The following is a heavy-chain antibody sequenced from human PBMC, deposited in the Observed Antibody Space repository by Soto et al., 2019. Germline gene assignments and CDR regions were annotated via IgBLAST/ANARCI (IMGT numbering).Heavy chain of an antibody. J-gene: IGHJ3*02. V-gene: IGHV3-30*03. Sequence: GGSLRLSCAASGFTFSTYEMHWVRQAPGKGLEWVALISNDGKNKDYADSVKGRFTISRDNPENTLYLQMNSLRDEDTAVYYCARDKDCGRADCYNAFDIWGQGTMVTVSS. D-gene: IGHD2-15*01. CDR3: ARDKDCGRADCYNAFDI. CDR1: GFTFSTYE. CDR2: ISNDGKNK.